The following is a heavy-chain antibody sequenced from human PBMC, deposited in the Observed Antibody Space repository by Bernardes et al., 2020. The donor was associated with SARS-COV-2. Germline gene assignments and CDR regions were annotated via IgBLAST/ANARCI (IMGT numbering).Heavy chain of an antibody. D-gene: IGHD3-10*01. Sequence: GGSLRLSCAASGFTFSSYGMHWVRQAPGKGLEWVAVIWYDGSNKYYADSVKGRFTISRDNSKNTLYLQMNSLRAEDTAVYYCARTGSYYYGMDVWGQGTTVIVSS. CDR2: IWYDGSNK. J-gene: IGHJ6*02. V-gene: IGHV3-33*01. CDR3: ARTGSYYYGMDV. CDR1: GFTFSSYG.